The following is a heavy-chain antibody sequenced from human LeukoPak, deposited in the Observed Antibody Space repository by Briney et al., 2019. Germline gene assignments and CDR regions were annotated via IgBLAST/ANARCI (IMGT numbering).Heavy chain of an antibody. V-gene: IGHV3-30*18. CDR3: AKDSGSAYYYGMDV. Sequence: PGGSLRLSCAASGFTFSSYGMHWVRQAPGKGLEWVAVISYDGSNKYYADSVKGRFTISRDNSKNTLYLQMNSLRAEDTAVYYCAKDSGSAYYYGMDVWGQGTTVTVSS. CDR1: GFTFSSYG. J-gene: IGHJ6*02. D-gene: IGHD3-10*01. CDR2: ISYDGSNK.